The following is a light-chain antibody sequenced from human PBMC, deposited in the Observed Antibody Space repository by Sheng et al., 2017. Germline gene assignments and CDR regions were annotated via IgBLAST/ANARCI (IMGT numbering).Light chain of an antibody. CDR2: GNS. Sequence: QSVLTQPPSVSGAPGQRVTISCTGSSSNIGAGYDVHWYQQLPGTAPKLLIFGNSNRPSGVPDRFSGSKSGTSASLAISGLRSEDEADYYCQSYDSSLSAYVFGGGTKVTVL. CDR1: SSNIGAGYD. CDR3: QSYDSSLSAYV. J-gene: IGLJ1*01. V-gene: IGLV1-40*01.